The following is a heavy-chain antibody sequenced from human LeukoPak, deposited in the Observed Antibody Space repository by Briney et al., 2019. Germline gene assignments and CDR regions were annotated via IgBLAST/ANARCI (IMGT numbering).Heavy chain of an antibody. CDR1: GGSISSYY. D-gene: IGHD6-6*01. Sequence: SETLSLTCTVSGGSISSYYWSWIRQPAGKGLEWIGRIYTSGSTNYNPSLKSRVTMSVDTSKNQFSLKLSSVTAADTAVYYCASTSWAYSSSSVAFDIWGQGTMVTVSS. J-gene: IGHJ3*02. CDR3: ASTSWAYSSSSVAFDI. V-gene: IGHV4-4*07. CDR2: IYTSGST.